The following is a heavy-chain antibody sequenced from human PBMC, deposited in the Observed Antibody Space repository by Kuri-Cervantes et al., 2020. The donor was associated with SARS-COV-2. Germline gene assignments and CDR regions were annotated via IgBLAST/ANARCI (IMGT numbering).Heavy chain of an antibody. D-gene: IGHD3-10*01. CDR3: ALGSGSTSYYFYYYMDI. J-gene: IGHJ6*03. Sequence: SETLSLTCDVSGGSINGYHWSWIRQVAGKGLEWIGRISTKPTTDYNSSLKSRVTMSLETSRNQFSLKLSSVTAADTAVYYCALGSGSTSYYFYYYMDIWGQGRTVTVSS. V-gene: IGHV4-4*07. CDR1: GGSINGYH. CDR2: ISTKPTT.